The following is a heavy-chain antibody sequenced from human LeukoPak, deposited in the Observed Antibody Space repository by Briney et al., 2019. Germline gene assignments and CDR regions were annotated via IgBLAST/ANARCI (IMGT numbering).Heavy chain of an antibody. CDR2: ISGSGGST. Sequence: GGSLRLSCAASGFTFSSYAMSWVRQAPGKGLEWVSAISGSGGSTEYADSVKGRVTISRDNSKNTLFLQMNSLRAEDTAVYYCAKGADVLTPAAGSLFDYWGQGTLVTVSS. J-gene: IGHJ4*02. CDR1: GFTFSSYA. V-gene: IGHV3-23*01. D-gene: IGHD6-13*01. CDR3: AKGADVLTPAAGSLFDY.